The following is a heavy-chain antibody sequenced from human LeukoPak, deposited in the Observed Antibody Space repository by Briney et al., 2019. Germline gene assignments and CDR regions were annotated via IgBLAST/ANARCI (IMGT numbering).Heavy chain of an antibody. D-gene: IGHD1-1*01. CDR2: IYTSGST. CDR3: ARKKLAVHGTGDTFDS. J-gene: IGHJ3*02. CDR1: GGSLISYH. Sequence: PSETLSLTCTVSGGSLISYHWSWIRQPAGKGLEWIGRIYTSGSTNYNPSLKSRVTISVDTSKNQFFLKLTSVTAADTAVYYCARKKLAVHGTGDTFDSWGQGTMVSVSS. V-gene: IGHV4-4*07.